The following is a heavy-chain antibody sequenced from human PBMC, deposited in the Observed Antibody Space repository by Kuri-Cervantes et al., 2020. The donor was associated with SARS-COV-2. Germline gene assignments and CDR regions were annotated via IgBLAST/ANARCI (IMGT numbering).Heavy chain of an antibody. J-gene: IGHJ4*02. CDR3: ARAYSSSYVLYFDY. CDR1: GFTFSSYW. Sequence: GGSLRLSCAASGFTFSSYWMSWVRQAPGKGLEWVANIKQDGSEKYYVDSVKGRFTIFRDNAKNSLYLQMNSLRAEDTAVYYCARAYSSSYVLYFDYWGQGTLVTVSS. D-gene: IGHD6-13*01. V-gene: IGHV3-7*04. CDR2: IKQDGSEK.